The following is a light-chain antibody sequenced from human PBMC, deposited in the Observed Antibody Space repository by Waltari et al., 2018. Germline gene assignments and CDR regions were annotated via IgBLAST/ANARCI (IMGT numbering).Light chain of an antibody. J-gene: IGKJ1*01. CDR3: QQYYSIPPT. CDR1: QSVLYRSTNKNY. Sequence: DIVMTPSPDSLAVSLGERATINCRSSQSVLYRSTNKNYLTWYQQKPGQTPKLLIYWASTRESGVPDRFSGSGSGTDFTLTISSLQAEDVAVYYCQQYYSIPPTFGQGTNVEIK. V-gene: IGKV4-1*01. CDR2: WAS.